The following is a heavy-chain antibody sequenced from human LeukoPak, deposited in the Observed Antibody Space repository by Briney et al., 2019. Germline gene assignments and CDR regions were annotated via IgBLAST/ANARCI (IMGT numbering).Heavy chain of an antibody. Sequence: GGSLRLSCAASGFTFSDYYMSWIRQAPGKGLEWVSYISSSGSTIYYADSVKGRFTISRDNAKNSLYLQMNSLRAEDTAVYYCARDNGYAIRVDTAMADYWGQGTLVTVSS. CDR1: GFTFSDYY. V-gene: IGHV3-11*01. CDR3: ARDNGYAIRVDTAMADY. D-gene: IGHD5-18*01. CDR2: ISSSGSTI. J-gene: IGHJ4*02.